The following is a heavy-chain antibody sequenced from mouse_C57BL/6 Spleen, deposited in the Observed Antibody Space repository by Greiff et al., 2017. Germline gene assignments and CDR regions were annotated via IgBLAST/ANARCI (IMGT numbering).Heavy chain of an antibody. Sequence: EVQGVESGGGLVQPKGSLKLSCAASGFTFNTYAMHWVRQAPGKGLEWVARIRSKSSNYATYYADSVKDRFTISRDDSQSMLYLQMNNQKTEDTAMYYCVRDDYGSTWFAYWGQGTLVTVSA. D-gene: IGHD1-1*01. J-gene: IGHJ3*01. CDR2: IRSKSSNYAT. V-gene: IGHV10-3*01. CDR1: GFTFNTYA. CDR3: VRDDYGSTWFAY.